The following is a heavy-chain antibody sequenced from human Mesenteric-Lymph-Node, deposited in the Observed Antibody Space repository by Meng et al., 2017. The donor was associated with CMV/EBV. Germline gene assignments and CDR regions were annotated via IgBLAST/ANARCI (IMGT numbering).Heavy chain of an antibody. V-gene: IGHV3-48*03. J-gene: IGHJ4*02. CDR1: GFTFSSYE. D-gene: IGHD3-3*01. CDR3: ARAPDPSWSGYYTIDY. Sequence: GGSLRLSCAASGFTFSSYEMNWVRQAPGKGLEWVSFISASVSTIYYADSVKGRFTISRDNSKNTLYLQMNSLRAEDTAVYYCARAPDPSWSGYYTIDYWGQGTLVTVSS. CDR2: ISASVSTI.